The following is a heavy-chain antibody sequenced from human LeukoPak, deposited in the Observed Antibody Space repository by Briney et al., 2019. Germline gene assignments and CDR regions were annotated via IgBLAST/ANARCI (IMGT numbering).Heavy chain of an antibody. J-gene: IGHJ4*02. D-gene: IGHD3-10*01. CDR1: GYTLTELC. V-gene: IGHV1-24*01. CDR3: ARGDYYGSGNYYKKTVDF. CDR2: LDPEDGET. Sequence: ASVKVSCKVSGYTLTELCMYWVRQAPGKGLEWMGGLDPEDGETIYAQRFQGRVTMTEDTSTDTAYMELSSLRSDDTAVYFCARGDYYGSGNYYKKTVDFWGQGTLVTVSS.